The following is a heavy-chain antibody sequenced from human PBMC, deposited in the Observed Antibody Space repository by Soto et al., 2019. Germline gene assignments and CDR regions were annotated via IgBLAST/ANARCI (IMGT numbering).Heavy chain of an antibody. J-gene: IGHJ6*03. CDR1: GFTFSDYY. CDR3: ARDRGDFWSVYFNSYYYNYMDV. CDR2: ISSSGSTI. V-gene: IGHV3-11*01. D-gene: IGHD3-3*01. Sequence: GGALRLSCAASGFTFSDYYMSWIRQAPGKGLEWVSYISSSGSTIYYADSVKGRFTISRDNAKNSLYLQMNSLRAEDTAVYYCARDRGDFWSVYFNSYYYNYMDVWGKVRTVTVCS.